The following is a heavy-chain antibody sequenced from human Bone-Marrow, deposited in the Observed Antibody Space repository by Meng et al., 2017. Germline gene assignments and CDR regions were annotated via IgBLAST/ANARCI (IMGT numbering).Heavy chain of an antibody. CDR2: VSWNSGTL. CDR3: TTDRILTGPYYYYGMDV. V-gene: IGHV3-9*01. Sequence: GGSLRLSCEGSGFIFDNYAMHWVRQVPGKGLEWVSGVSWNSGTLGYADSVKGRFTISRDNAKNSLYLQMNSLKTEDTAVYYCTTDRILTGPYYYYGMDVWGQGTTVTVSS. J-gene: IGHJ6*02. D-gene: IGHD3-9*01. CDR1: GFIFDNYA.